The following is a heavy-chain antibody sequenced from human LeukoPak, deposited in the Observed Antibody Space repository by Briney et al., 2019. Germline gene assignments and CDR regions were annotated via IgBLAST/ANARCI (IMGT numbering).Heavy chain of an antibody. V-gene: IGHV3-23*01. CDR2: ISGSGGST. CDR3: AKDPLVGATTGYFQH. D-gene: IGHD1-26*01. Sequence: GGSLRLSCAASGFTFSSYAMSWVRQTPGKGLEWVSAISGSGGSTYYADSVKGRFTISRDNSKNTLYLQMNSLRAEDTAVYYCAKDPLVGATTGYFQHWGQGTLVTVSS. CDR1: GFTFSSYA. J-gene: IGHJ1*01.